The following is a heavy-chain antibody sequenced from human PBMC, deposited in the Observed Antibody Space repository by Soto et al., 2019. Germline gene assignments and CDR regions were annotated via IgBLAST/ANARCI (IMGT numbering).Heavy chain of an antibody. CDR3: ARPSGLLGQYSALVDY. D-gene: IGHD6-6*01. CDR2: IIPIFTTT. Sequence: SVKVSCKASGGTFSNSAIAWVRQAPGQGLEWLGMIIPIFTTTNYAQKFKDRLTISADGSTSTAYMELSGLKSEDTAVYFCARPSGLLGQYSALVDYWGQGTLVTVSS. V-gene: IGHV1-69*13. CDR1: GGTFSNSA. J-gene: IGHJ4*02.